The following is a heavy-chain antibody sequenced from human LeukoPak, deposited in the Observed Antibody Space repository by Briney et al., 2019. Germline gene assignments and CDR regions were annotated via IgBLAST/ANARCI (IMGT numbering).Heavy chain of an antibody. Sequence: GGSLRLSCAASGFTFSSYAMPWVRQAPGKGLEWVAVISYDGSNKYYADSVKGRFTISRDNSKNTLYLQMNSLRAEDTAVYYCAREPNSGMAFDYWGQGTLVTVSS. CDR2: ISYDGSNK. V-gene: IGHV3-30-3*01. CDR3: AREPNSGMAFDY. J-gene: IGHJ4*02. D-gene: IGHD3-10*01. CDR1: GFTFSSYA.